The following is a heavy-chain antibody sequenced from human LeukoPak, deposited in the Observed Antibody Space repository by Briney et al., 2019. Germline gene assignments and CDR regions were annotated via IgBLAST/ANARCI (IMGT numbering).Heavy chain of an antibody. CDR3: ARVGSSWYGHYYGMDV. CDR2: IYYSGST. D-gene: IGHD6-13*01. J-gene: IGHJ6*02. CDR1: GGSISSYY. V-gene: IGHV4-59*01. Sequence: PSETLSLTCTVSGGSISSYYWSWIRQPPGKGLEWIAYIYYSGSTNYNPSLKSRVTISVDTSKNQFSLKLSSVTAADTAVYYCARVGSSWYGHYYGMDVWGQGTTVTVSS.